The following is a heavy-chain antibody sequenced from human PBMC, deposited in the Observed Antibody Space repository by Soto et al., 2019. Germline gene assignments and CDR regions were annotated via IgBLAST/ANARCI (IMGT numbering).Heavy chain of an antibody. V-gene: IGHV4-39*01. CDR2: ISYSGNT. CDR1: GGSISGSPYY. CDR3: VSRKREENCSSNSCYLTS. D-gene: IGHD2-2*01. J-gene: IGHJ5*02. Sequence: QSQLQESGPGLVKPSESLSLTCTVSGGSISGSPYYWGWIRQPPGKGLEWIATISYSGNTYYNPSLKSRLFISMDTSKNQFSLKLSSVTAADTAVYYCVSRKREENCSSNSCYLTSWGQGTLVTVSS.